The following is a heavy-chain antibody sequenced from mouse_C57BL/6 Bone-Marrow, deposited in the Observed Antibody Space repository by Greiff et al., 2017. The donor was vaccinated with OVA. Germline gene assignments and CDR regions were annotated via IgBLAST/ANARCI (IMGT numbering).Heavy chain of an antibody. D-gene: IGHD1-1*01. CDR3: ARFYYGSSYGGWFAY. CDR1: GYTFTSYW. J-gene: IGHJ3*01. V-gene: IGHV1-72*01. Sequence: QVQLQQSGAELVKPGASVKLSCKASGYTFTSYWMHWVKQRPGRGLEWIGRIDPNSGGTKYNEKFKSKATLTVDKPSSTAYMQLSSLTSEDSAVYYGARFYYGSSYGGWFAYWGQGTLVTVSA. CDR2: IDPNSGGT.